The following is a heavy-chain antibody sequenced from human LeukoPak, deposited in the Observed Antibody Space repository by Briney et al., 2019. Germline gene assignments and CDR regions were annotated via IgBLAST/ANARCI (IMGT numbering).Heavy chain of an antibody. D-gene: IGHD2-15*01. CDR1: GFPFSAYG. CDR3: IKDVGSSAFYEY. CDR2: INDNGRNT. Sequence: GGSLRLSCAASGFPFSAYGVGWVRQTPGRGLEWVSTINDNGRNTHYADSVKGRFTISRNNSKDTIYLQMNGLRVEDTAIYYCIKDVGSSAFYEYWGQGILVTV. V-gene: IGHV3-23*01. J-gene: IGHJ4*02.